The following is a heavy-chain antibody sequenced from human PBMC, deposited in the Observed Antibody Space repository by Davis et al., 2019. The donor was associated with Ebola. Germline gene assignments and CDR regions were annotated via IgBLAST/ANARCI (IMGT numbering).Heavy chain of an antibody. CDR3: ARARRSGYDSVY. CDR1: GGSISSGDYY. D-gene: IGHD5-12*01. J-gene: IGHJ4*02. V-gene: IGHV4-30-4*02. Sequence: SETLSLTCTVSGGSISSGDYYWSWIRQPPGKGLEWIGYIYYSGSTYYNPSLKSRVTISVDTSKNQFSLKLSSVTAADTAVYYCARARRSGYDSVYWGQGTLVTVSS. CDR2: IYYSGST.